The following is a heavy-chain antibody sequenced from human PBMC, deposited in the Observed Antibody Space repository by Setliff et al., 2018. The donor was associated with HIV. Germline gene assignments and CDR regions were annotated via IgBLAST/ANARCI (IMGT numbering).Heavy chain of an antibody. J-gene: IGHJ5*02. CDR3: ARSPLGARGYAIPPPLEFDP. CDR2: IYYSGTT. D-gene: IGHD2-21*01. Sequence: SETLSLTCPVSGGSISRYYWSWIRQPPGKGLEWLGYIYYSGTTNYKPTLKSRVSISVDTSKNQFSLKLSSVTAADTAVYYCARSPLGARGYAIPPPLEFDPWGQGTLVTVSS. V-gene: IGHV4-59*01. CDR1: GGSISRYY.